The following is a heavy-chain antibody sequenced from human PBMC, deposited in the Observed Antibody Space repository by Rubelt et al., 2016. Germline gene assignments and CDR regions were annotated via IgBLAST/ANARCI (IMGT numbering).Heavy chain of an antibody. CDR1: GYTFTGYY. D-gene: IGHD6-13*01. J-gene: IGHJ5*02. CDR3: ASMYSSSWYRGWFDP. Sequence: QVQLVQSGAAVKKPGASVKVSCKASGYTFTGYYMHWVRQAPGQGLEWMGWINPNSGGTNYAQKFQGRVTMTRDTSISTAYMELSRLRSDDTAVYYCASMYSSSWYRGWFDPWGQGTLVTVSS. V-gene: IGHV1-2*02. CDR2: INPNSGGT.